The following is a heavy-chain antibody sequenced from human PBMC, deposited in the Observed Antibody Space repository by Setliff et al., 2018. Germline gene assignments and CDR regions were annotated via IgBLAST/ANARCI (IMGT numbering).Heavy chain of an antibody. J-gene: IGHJ4*02. D-gene: IGHD2-2*01. CDR1: GFTFDDYV. CDR3: AKGYCSSTSCYVDY. Sequence: GGSLRLSCAASGFTFDDYVMHWVRQAPGKGLEWVSGISWNSGIVAYADSVKGRFAISRDNAKNSLYLQMNSLRAEDMALYYCAKGYCSSTSCYVDYWGQGTLVTVSS. CDR2: ISWNSGIV. V-gene: IGHV3-9*03.